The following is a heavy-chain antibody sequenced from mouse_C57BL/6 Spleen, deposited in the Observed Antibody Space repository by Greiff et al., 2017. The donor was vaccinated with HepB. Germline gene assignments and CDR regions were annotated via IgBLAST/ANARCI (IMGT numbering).Heavy chain of an antibody. D-gene: IGHD1-1*01. CDR3: ARSDYYGSSYKDY. V-gene: IGHV1-26*01. J-gene: IGHJ2*01. CDR2: INPNNGGT. Sequence: EVQLQQSGPELVKPGASVKISCKASGYTFTDYYMNWVKQSHGKSLEWIGDINPNNGGTSYNQKFKGKATLTVDKSSSTAYMELRSLTSEDSAVYYCARSDYYGSSYKDYWGQGTTLTVSS. CDR1: GYTFTDYY.